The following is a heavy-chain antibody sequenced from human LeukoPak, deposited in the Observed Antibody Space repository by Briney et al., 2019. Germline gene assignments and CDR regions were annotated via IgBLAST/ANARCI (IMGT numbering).Heavy chain of an antibody. J-gene: IGHJ4*02. CDR1: GFTFSSYA. D-gene: IGHD6-19*01. Sequence: PGGPLRLSCAASGFTFSSYAMHWVRQAPGKGLEWVAVISYDGSNKYYADSVKGRFTISRDNSKNTLYLQMNSLRAEDTAVYYCAREVAVAGTDYWGQGTLVTVSS. CDR3: AREVAVAGTDY. V-gene: IGHV3-30-3*01. CDR2: ISYDGSNK.